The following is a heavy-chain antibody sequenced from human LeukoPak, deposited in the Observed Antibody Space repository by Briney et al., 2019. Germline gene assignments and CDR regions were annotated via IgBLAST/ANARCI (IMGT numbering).Heavy chain of an antibody. V-gene: IGHV1-18*01. CDR1: GYTFTSYG. CDR3: ARGGGAQYYYDSSGYLRWVY. J-gene: IGHJ4*02. Sequence: ASVKVSCKASGYTFTSYGISWVRQAPGQGLEWMGWISAYNGNTNYAQKLQGRVTMTTDTSTSTAYMELRSLRSDDTAVYYCARGGGAQYYYDSSGYLRWVYWGQGTLVTVSS. D-gene: IGHD3-22*01. CDR2: ISAYNGNT.